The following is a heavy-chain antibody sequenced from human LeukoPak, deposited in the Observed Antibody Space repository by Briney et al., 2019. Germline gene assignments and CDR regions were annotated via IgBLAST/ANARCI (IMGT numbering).Heavy chain of an antibody. J-gene: IGHJ4*02. CDR1: GGSISSGTYH. V-gene: IGHV4-30-4*08. CDR2: ISYGGTT. CDR3: ARGREPYSSYY. D-gene: IGHD6-6*01. Sequence: SQTLSLTCTVSGGSISSGTYHWSWIRQYPGKGLEWIGHISYGGTTYYNPSLKSQVTISLDTSRNHFSLKLSSVTAADTAVYYCARGREPYSSYYWGQGTLVTVSS.